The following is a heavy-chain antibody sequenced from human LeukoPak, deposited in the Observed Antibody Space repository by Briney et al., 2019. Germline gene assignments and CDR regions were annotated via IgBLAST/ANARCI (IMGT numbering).Heavy chain of an antibody. CDR3: AGLTYYYDSSGPRGAFDI. Sequence: SETLSLTCTVSGGSISSSSYYWGWIRQPPGKGLEWIGSIYYSGSTYYNPSLKSRVTISVDTSKNQFSLKLSSVTAADTAVYCCAGLTYYYDSSGPRGAFDIWGQGTMVTVSS. J-gene: IGHJ3*02. CDR1: GGSISSSSYY. D-gene: IGHD3-22*01. CDR2: IYYSGST. V-gene: IGHV4-39*01.